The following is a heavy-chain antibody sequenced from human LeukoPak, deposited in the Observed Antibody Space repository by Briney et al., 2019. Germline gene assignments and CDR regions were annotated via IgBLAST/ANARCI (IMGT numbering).Heavy chain of an antibody. CDR3: ARDLILSDAFDI. CDR2: ISGSGGST. Sequence: PGGSLRLSCAASGFTFSSYAMSWVRQAPGKGLEWVSAISGSGGSTYYADSVKGRFTISRDNSKNTLYLQMNSLRAEDTAVYYCARDLILSDAFDIWGQGTMVTVSS. D-gene: IGHD2/OR15-2a*01. J-gene: IGHJ3*02. V-gene: IGHV3-23*01. CDR1: GFTFSSYA.